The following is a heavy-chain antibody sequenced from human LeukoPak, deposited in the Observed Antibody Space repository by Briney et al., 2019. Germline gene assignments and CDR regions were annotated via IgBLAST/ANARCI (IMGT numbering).Heavy chain of an antibody. D-gene: IGHD3-16*02. CDR3: AREGRKHGRMITFGGVIVNPNFDY. CDR1: GGTFSSYA. V-gene: IGHV1-69*13. CDR2: IIPIFGTA. J-gene: IGHJ4*02. Sequence: ASVKVPCKASGGTFSSYAISWVRQAPGQGLEWMGGIIPIFGTANYAQKFQGRVTITADESTSTAYMELSSLRSEDTAVYYCAREGRKHGRMITFGGVIVNPNFDYWGQGTLVTVSS.